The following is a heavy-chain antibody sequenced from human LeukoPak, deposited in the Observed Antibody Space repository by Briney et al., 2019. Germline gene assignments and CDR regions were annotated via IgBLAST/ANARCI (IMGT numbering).Heavy chain of an antibody. V-gene: IGHV5-51*01. Sequence: GESLKISCKASGYSFTTYWIGWVRQMPGKGLEWMGIIYPGDSDTRYSPSFQGQVTISADKSISTAYLQWSSLKASDTAIYYCARHYSSSWYYFDYWGQGTLVTVSS. CDR2: IYPGDSDT. CDR3: ARHYSSSWYYFDY. CDR1: GYSFTTYW. J-gene: IGHJ4*02. D-gene: IGHD6-13*01.